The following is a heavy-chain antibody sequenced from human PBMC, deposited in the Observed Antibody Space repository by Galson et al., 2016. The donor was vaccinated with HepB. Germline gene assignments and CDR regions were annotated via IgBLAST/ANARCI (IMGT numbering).Heavy chain of an antibody. D-gene: IGHD4-17*01. V-gene: IGHV3-30-3*01. CDR1: GFTFSSYA. CDR2: ISYDGSKK. J-gene: IGHJ4*02. Sequence: SLRLSCAASGFTFSSYAMHWVRQAPGKGLEWVAVISYDGSKKYYADSVRGRFTISRDNSKNTLYLQVSSLRAEDTVVYHCARGATTVTTLRVYWGQGTLVTVS. CDR3: ARGATTVTTLRVY.